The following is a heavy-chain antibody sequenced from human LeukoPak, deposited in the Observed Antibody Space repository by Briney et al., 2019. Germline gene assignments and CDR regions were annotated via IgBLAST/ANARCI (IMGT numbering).Heavy chain of an antibody. CDR2: IYYSGST. CDR3: ARLEMATIPVAFDI. J-gene: IGHJ3*02. Sequence: PSETLSLTCTVSGGSISSSSYYWGWIRRPPGKGLDWFGSIYYSGSTYYNPSLKSRVTISVDTSKNQFSLKLSSVTAADTAVYYCARLEMATIPVAFDIWGQGTMVTVSS. CDR1: GGSISSSSYY. D-gene: IGHD5-24*01. V-gene: IGHV4-39*01.